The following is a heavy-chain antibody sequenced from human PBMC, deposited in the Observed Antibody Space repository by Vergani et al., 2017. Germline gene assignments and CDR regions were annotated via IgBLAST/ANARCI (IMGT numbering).Heavy chain of an antibody. V-gene: IGHV4-34*01. J-gene: IGHJ4*02. CDR2: INHSGST. CDR3: AGGSKGLRFYGY. Sequence: QVQLQQWGAGLLKPSETLSLTCAVYGGSFSGYYWSWIRQPPGKGLEWIGEINHSGSTNYNPSLKSRVTISVDTPKNQFSLKLSSVTAADTAVYYCAGGSKGLRFYGYWGQGTLVTVSS. D-gene: IGHD5-12*01. CDR1: GGSFSGYY.